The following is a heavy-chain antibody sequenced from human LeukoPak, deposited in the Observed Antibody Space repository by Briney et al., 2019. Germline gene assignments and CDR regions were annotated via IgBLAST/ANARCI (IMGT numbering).Heavy chain of an antibody. CDR3: ARHYRPGSSWDYFDY. D-gene: IGHD6-13*01. CDR2: IYPGDSDT. V-gene: IGHV5-51*01. J-gene: IGHJ4*02. Sequence: TGESLKISCKGSGYSFTSYWIGWVRQMPGKGLEWMGIIYPGDSDTRYSPSFQGQVTISADKSISTAYLQWSSLKASDTAMYYCARHYRPGSSWDYFDYWGQGTLVTVSS. CDR1: GYSFTSYW.